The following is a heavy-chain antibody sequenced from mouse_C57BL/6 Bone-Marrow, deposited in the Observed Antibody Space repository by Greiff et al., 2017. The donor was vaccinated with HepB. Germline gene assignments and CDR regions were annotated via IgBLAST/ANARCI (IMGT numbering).Heavy chain of an antibody. J-gene: IGHJ3*01. CDR3: ARTAPWFAY. CDR2: ISSGSSTI. CDR1: GFTFSDYG. Sequence: DVMLVESGGGLVKPGGSLKLSCAASGFTFSDYGMHWVRQAPEKGLEWVAYISSGSSTIYYADTVKGRFTISRDNAKNTLFLQMTSLSSEDTAMYYCARTAPWFAYWGQGTLVTVSA. V-gene: IGHV5-17*01.